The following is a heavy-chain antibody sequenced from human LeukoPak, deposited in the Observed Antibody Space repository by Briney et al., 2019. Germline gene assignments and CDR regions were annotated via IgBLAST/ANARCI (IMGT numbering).Heavy chain of an antibody. CDR3: ARGYLSSTRTDYFDY. D-gene: IGHD6-13*01. Sequence: GGSLRLSCAASGFTFSSHGMHWVRQAPGKGLEWVAVISYDGSNTYYADSVKGRFTISRDNSKNTLCLQMNSLRAEDTAVYYCARGYLSSTRTDYFDYWGQGTLVTVSS. V-gene: IGHV3-30*03. CDR1: GFTFSSHG. J-gene: IGHJ4*02. CDR2: ISYDGSNT.